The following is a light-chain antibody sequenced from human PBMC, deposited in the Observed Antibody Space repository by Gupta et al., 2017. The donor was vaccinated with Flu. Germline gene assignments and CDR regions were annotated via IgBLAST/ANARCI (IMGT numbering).Light chain of an antibody. J-gene: IGKJ2*01. CDR2: GAS. CDR1: QSIRSD. CDR3: QQYENWPPGYT. Sequence: EVVMTQSPATLSVSPGDTVTLSCRASQSIRSDLVWYQQKPGQPPRLLIYGASSRAAGIPGRFSGSGADTEFTLTISSLQSEDYAVYYCQQYENWPPGYTFGQGTKLEIK. V-gene: IGKV3D-15*01.